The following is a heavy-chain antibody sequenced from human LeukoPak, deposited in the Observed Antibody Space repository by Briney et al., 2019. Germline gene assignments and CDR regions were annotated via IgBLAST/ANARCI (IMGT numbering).Heavy chain of an antibody. V-gene: IGHV3-23*01. CDR3: AKDRYSSGWWYAFDI. J-gene: IGHJ3*02. Sequence: SGGSLRLSCAASGFTFSSYAMSWVRQAPGKGLEWVSAISGSGGSTYYADSVKGRFTISRDNSKNTLYLQMNSLRAEDTAVYYCAKDRYSSGWWYAFDIWGQGTMVTVSS. D-gene: IGHD6-19*01. CDR1: GFTFSSYA. CDR2: ISGSGGST.